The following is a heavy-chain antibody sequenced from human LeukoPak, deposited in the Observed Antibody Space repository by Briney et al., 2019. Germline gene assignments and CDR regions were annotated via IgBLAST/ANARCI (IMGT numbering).Heavy chain of an antibody. CDR1: GFTFSSYW. J-gene: IGHJ4*02. CDR3: AKAGMTTVTLDY. CDR2: IESDGSST. D-gene: IGHD4-11*01. V-gene: IGHV3-74*01. Sequence: GGSLRLSCAASGFTFSSYWMHWVRQAPGKGLVWVSRIESDGSSTSYADPVKGRFTISRDNAKNTLDLQMNSLRAEDTAVYYCAKAGMTTVTLDYWGQGTLVTVSS.